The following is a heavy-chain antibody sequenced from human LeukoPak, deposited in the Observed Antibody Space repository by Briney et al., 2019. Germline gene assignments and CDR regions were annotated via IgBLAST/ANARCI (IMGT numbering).Heavy chain of an antibody. Sequence: SETLSLTCAVYGGSFSGYYWSWIRQPPGKGLEWIGEINHSGSTNYNPSLKSRVTISVDTSKNQFSLKLSSVTAAGTAVYYCARGRVRVHSSGYYHYWGQGTLVTVSS. J-gene: IGHJ4*02. V-gene: IGHV4-34*01. CDR1: GGSFSGYY. D-gene: IGHD3-22*01. CDR3: ARGRVRVHSSGYYHY. CDR2: INHSGST.